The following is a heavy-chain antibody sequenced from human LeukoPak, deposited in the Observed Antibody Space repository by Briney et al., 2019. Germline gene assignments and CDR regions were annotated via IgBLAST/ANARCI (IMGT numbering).Heavy chain of an antibody. J-gene: IGHJ4*02. D-gene: IGHD5-24*01. V-gene: IGHV4-59*01. CDR3: ARGGGDGYNLGDY. CDR2: IYYSGST. Sequence: PSETLSLTCTVSGGSISSYYWSWIRQPPGKGLEWIGYIYYSGSTNYNPSLKSRVTISVDTSKNQFSLKLSSVTAADTAVYYCARGGGDGYNLGDYWGQGTLVTVSS. CDR1: GGSISSYY.